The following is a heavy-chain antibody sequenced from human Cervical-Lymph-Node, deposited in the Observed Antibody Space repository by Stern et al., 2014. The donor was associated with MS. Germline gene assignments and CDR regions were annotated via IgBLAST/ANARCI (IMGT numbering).Heavy chain of an antibody. J-gene: IGHJ5*02. CDR2: INAGNGNT. CDR1: GYTFTSYA. D-gene: IGHD2-8*01. CDR3: ARDRGYCTNGVCYNWFDP. Sequence: QLVQSGAEVKKPGASVKVSCKASGYTFTSYAMHWVRQAPGQRLEWMGWINAGNGNTKYSQKFQGRVTITRDTSASTAYMELSSLRSEDTAVYYCARDRGYCTNGVCYNWFDPWGQGTLVTVSS. V-gene: IGHV1-3*01.